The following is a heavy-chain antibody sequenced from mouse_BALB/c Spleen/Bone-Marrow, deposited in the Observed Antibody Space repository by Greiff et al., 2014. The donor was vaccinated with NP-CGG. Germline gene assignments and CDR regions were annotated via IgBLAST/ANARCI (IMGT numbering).Heavy chain of an antibody. D-gene: IGHD2-10*02. Sequence: EVQRVESGGGLVKPGGSPKLSCAASGFTFSDYYIYWLRQTPEKRLEWVATISDGGNYSYYPDSVKGRFTISRDNAKNNLYLQMRRRKAEDKAMEDGARSRMRYGARDYWGQGTSVTVFS. J-gene: IGHJ4*01. CDR3: ARSRMRYGARDY. CDR2: ISDGGNYS. V-gene: IGHV5-4*02. CDR1: GFTFSDYY.